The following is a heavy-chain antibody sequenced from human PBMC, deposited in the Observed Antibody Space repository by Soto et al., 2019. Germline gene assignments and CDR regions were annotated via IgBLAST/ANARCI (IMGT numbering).Heavy chain of an antibody. CDR2: TYYRSKWYH. J-gene: IGHJ4*02. CDR1: GDSVSSNSAT. D-gene: IGHD6-13*01. Sequence: PSQTLSLTCAISGDSVSSNSATWKWCRQSPSRGLEWLGRTYYRSKWYHDYAVSLNGRGTINPDTSQNQFSLHLTSVTPEDTAVYYCGRLVGNSWIDYWGQGTLVTVSS. CDR3: GRLVGNSWIDY. V-gene: IGHV6-1*01.